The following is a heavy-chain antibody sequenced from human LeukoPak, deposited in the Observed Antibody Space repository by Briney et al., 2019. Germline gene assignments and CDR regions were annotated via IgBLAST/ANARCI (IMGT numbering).Heavy chain of an antibody. D-gene: IGHD4-17*01. Sequence: GGSLRLSCAASGFTFDDYAMHWVRQAPGKGREWFSGISWNSGSIGYADSVKGRFTISRDNAKNSLYLQMNSLRAEDTALYYCAKDIGYGDRQDAFDIWGQGTMVTVSS. V-gene: IGHV3-9*01. CDR3: AKDIGYGDRQDAFDI. CDR2: ISWNSGSI. J-gene: IGHJ3*02. CDR1: GFTFDDYA.